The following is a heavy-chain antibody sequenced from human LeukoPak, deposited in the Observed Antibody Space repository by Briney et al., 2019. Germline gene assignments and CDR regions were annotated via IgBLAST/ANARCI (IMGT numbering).Heavy chain of an antibody. Sequence: KSSETLSLTCTVSGGSISSGGYYWSWIRQHPGKGLEWIGYIYYSGSTYYNPSLKSRVTISADTSKNQFSLKLSSVTAADTAVYYCARVSLSTVKGSFDYWGQGTLVTVSS. J-gene: IGHJ4*02. CDR1: GGSISSGGYY. D-gene: IGHD4-17*01. V-gene: IGHV4-31*03. CDR3: ARVSLSTVKGSFDY. CDR2: IYYSGST.